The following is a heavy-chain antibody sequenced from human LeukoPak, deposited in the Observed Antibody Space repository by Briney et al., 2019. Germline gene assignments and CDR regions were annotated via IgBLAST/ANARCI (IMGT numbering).Heavy chain of an antibody. CDR2: ISAYNGNT. D-gene: IGHD3-16*01. CDR1: GYTFTSYG. Sequence: ASVKVSCKASGYTFTSYGISWVRQAPGQGLEWMGWISAYNGNTNYAQKLQGRVTMTTDTSTSTAYMELRSLRSDDTAVYYCARESLYYYYYYMDDWGKGTTVTVSS. CDR3: ARESLYYYYYYMDD. V-gene: IGHV1-18*01. J-gene: IGHJ6*03.